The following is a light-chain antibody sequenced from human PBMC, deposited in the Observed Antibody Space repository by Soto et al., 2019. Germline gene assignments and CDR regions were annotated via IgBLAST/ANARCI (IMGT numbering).Light chain of an antibody. J-gene: IGKJ4*01. CDR1: QSVLYSSNNKNY. Sequence: DNVVNQSPHARALSMGGRPMMPYKSSQSVLYSSNNKNYLAWYQQKPGQPPKLLIYWASTRESGVPDRFSGSGSGTDFTLTISSLQAEDVAVYYCQQYYSTPLTFGGGTKVDIK. CDR3: QQYYSTPLT. V-gene: IGKV4-1*01. CDR2: WAS.